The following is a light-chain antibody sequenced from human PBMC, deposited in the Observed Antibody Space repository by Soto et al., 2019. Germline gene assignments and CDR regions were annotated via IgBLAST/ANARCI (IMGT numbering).Light chain of an antibody. CDR1: QSVSTN. CDR2: DAS. CDR3: QQYGDLPWT. J-gene: IGKJ1*01. Sequence: EIVMTQFPATLSESPGERVTLSCRASQSVSTNVAWYQQKPGEAPRLLIFDASSRATGIPDRFSGSGSGTDFTLTINRLEPEDFAVYYCQQYGDLPWTFGQGTKVDIK. V-gene: IGKV3-20*01.